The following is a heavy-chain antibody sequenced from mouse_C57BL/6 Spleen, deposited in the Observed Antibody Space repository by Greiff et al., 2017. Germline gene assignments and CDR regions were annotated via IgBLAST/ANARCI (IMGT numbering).Heavy chain of an antibody. CDR1: GYTFTDYY. V-gene: IGHV1-76*01. CDR2: IYPGSGNT. CDR3: ARDYSNYVPYAMDY. D-gene: IGHD2-5*01. J-gene: IGHJ4*01. Sequence: VQLQQSGAELVRPGASVKLSCKASGYTFTDYYINWVKQRPGQGLEWIARIYPGSGNTYYNEKFKGKATLTAEKSSSTAYMQLSSLTSEDSAVYFCARDYSNYVPYAMDYWGQGTSVTVSS.